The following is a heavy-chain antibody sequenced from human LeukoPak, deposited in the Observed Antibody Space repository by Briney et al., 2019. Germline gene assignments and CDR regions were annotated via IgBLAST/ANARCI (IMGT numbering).Heavy chain of an antibody. CDR1: GYTFTGYY. V-gene: IGHV1-2*02. Sequence: ASVKVSCKASGYTFTGYYMHWVRQAPGQGLEWMGWINPNSGGTNYAQKFQGRVTMTRDTSISTAYMELSRLRSDDTAVYYCASGIATYYYDSSGYPGLAYYYYGMDVWGQGTTVTVSS. J-gene: IGHJ6*02. CDR2: INPNSGGT. D-gene: IGHD3-22*01. CDR3: ASGIATYYYDSSGYPGLAYYYYGMDV.